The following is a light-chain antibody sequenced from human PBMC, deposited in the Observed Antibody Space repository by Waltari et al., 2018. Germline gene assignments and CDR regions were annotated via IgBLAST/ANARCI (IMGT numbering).Light chain of an antibody. J-gene: IGLJ3*02. Sequence: QLMLTQSPSASASLGASVKLTCPLSSGHSNYAIAWHQQQPEKGPRYLMKVDSYGRHTKGDGIPDRFSGSSSGAERYLTISSLQSEDEADYYCQTGGFGIWVFGGGTKLTVL. CDR2: VDSYGRH. CDR1: SGHSNYA. CDR3: QTGGFGIWV. V-gene: IGLV4-69*01.